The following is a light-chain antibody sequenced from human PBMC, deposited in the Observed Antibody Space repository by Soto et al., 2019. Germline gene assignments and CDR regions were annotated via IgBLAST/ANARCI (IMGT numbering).Light chain of an antibody. Sequence: EIVLTQSPATLSLSPGERATLSCRASQSVGSYFAWYQQKPGKAPRLLIYDAFSRATGIPARFSGSGSGTDFTLPISSLEPEDFALYFCQQRSSWPLTFGGGTMVEIK. J-gene: IGKJ4*01. V-gene: IGKV3-11*01. CDR2: DAF. CDR1: QSVGSY. CDR3: QQRSSWPLT.